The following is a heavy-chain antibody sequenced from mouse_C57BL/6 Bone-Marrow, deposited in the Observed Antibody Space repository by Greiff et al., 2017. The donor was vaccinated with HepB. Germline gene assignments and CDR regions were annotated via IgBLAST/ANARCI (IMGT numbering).Heavy chain of an antibody. CDR2: IDPSDSYT. D-gene: IGHD1-1*01. CDR1: GYTFTSYW. CDR3: AREGNYYGTPDY. V-gene: IGHV1-50*01. Sequence: QVQLQQPGAELVKPGASVKLSCKASGYTFTSYWVQWVKQRPGQGLEWIGEIDPSDSYTNYNQKFKGKATLTVDTSSSTAYMQLSSLTSEDSAVYYCAREGNYYGTPDYWGQGTTLTVSS. J-gene: IGHJ2*01.